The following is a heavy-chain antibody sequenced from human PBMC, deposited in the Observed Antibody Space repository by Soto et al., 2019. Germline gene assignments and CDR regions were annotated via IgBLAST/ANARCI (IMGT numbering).Heavy chain of an antibody. CDR3: TREDDGMDV. V-gene: IGHV4-38-2*02. J-gene: IGHJ6*02. CDR1: GSSLSPYY. Sequence: SETLSLTCAVSGSSLSPYYWGWVRQPPGKGLEWIGSIFHSGNAYYNPSLKSRVILSIDTSKNQSSLNLTAAIAADTAVYYCTREDDGMDVWGQGTTVTVSS. CDR2: IFHSGNA.